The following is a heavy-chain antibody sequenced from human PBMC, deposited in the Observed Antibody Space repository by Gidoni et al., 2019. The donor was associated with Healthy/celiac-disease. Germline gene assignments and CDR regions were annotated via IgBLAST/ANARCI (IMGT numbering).Heavy chain of an antibody. D-gene: IGHD3-10*01. CDR2: ISSSGSTI. J-gene: IGHJ6*02. V-gene: IGHV3-48*03. Sequence: EVQLVESGGGLVQPGGSLSLSCAASGFTFSSYEMNLVRQAPGKGLEWVSYISSSGSTIYYADSVKGRFTISRDNDKNSLYLQMNSLRAEDTAVYYCARFGSITMGTWGIYPTAPYYYYGMDVWGQGTTVTVSS. CDR3: ARFGSITMGTWGIYPTAPYYYYGMDV. CDR1: GFTFSSYE.